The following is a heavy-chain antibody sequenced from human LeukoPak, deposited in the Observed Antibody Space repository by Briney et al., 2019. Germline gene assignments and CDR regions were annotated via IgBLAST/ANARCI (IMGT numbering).Heavy chain of an antibody. CDR3: ARAASVGATKYFDY. CDR1: GGTFSSYA. J-gene: IGHJ4*02. V-gene: IGHV1-69*01. Sequence: SVKVSCKASGGTFSSYAISWVRQAPGQGLEWMGGIIPIFGTANYAQKFQGRVTITADESTSTAYMELSSLRSEDTAVHYCARAASVGATKYFDYWGQGTLVTVSS. CDR2: IIPIFGTA. D-gene: IGHD1-26*01.